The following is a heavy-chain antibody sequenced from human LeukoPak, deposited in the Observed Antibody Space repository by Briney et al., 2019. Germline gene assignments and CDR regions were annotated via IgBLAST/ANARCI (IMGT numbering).Heavy chain of an antibody. J-gene: IGHJ1*01. Sequence: SQTLSLPCTVSGGSISSGDYYWSWIRPPPGKGLEWIGYIYYSGSAYYNPSLKSRVTISVDTSKNQFSLKLSSVTAADTAVYYCASLTTVVTRGFQHWGQGTLGTVS. V-gene: IGHV4-30-4*01. CDR3: ASLTTVVTRGFQH. CDR2: IYYSGSA. CDR1: GGSISSGDYY. D-gene: IGHD4-23*01.